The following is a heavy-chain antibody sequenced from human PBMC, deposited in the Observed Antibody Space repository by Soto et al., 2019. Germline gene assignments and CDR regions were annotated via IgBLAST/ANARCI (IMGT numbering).Heavy chain of an antibody. CDR3: ARGAQVVDGN. V-gene: IGHV4-30-2*01. CDR2: INQSGSS. J-gene: IGHJ4*02. CDR1: GGSISSGCYS. D-gene: IGHD2-15*01. Sequence: QLQLQESGSGLVKPSQTLSLTCAVSGGSISSGCYSWSWLRQPPGKGLEWIWYINQSGSSYYHPPPQIRGANLVAESKNQYSPQMRSVAAAATAAYYCARGAQVVDGNWGQGT.